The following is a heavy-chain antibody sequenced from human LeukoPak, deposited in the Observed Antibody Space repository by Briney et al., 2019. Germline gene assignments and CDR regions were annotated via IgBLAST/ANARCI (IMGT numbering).Heavy chain of an antibody. D-gene: IGHD5-12*01. CDR1: GFTFSSYS. CDR3: AKDGAWLRFDD. CDR2: ISPGGGPT. V-gene: IGHV3-23*01. Sequence: GGSLRLSCAASGFTFSSYSMKWVRQAPGKGLEWVSGISPGGGPTYYADSVKGRFTISRDDSKNTQYLQMKNLRAEDTAVYYCAKDGAWLRFDDWGQGILVTVSS. J-gene: IGHJ4*02.